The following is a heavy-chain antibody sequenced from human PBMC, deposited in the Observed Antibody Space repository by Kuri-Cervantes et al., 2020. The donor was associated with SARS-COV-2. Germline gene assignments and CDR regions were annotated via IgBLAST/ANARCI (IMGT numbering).Heavy chain of an antibody. CDR1: GFNFSRTD. V-gene: IGHV3-30*18. CDR3: AKARVGVQDF. J-gene: IGHJ4*02. D-gene: IGHD2-21*01. CDR2: ISHDGKNK. Sequence: GESLKISCAASGFNFSRTDVHWVRQAPRKGQEWVAVISHDGKNKKCIDSGKGRFTISRDNSQNTLYLHMKSLGSEDTAMYYCAKARVGVQDFWGQGTLVTVSS.